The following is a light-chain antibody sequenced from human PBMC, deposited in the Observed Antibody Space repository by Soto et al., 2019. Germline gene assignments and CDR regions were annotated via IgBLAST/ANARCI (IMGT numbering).Light chain of an antibody. CDR3: RSYTRSSLYV. J-gene: IGLJ1*01. V-gene: IGLV2-14*01. Sequence: QSALTQPASVSGSPRQAITISCTGTSSDVGGYSYVSWYQQHPAKAPKLWIYDVSNRLSGVSFRFSGSKSGNTASLTISGLQGEDAADNDCRSYTRSSLYVFGNGTKLTAL. CDR1: SSDVGGYSY. CDR2: DVS.